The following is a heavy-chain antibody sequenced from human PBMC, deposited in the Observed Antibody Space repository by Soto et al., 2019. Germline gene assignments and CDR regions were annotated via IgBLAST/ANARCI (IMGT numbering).Heavy chain of an antibody. CDR3: ARQMPPDV. J-gene: IGHJ4*02. V-gene: IGHV3-53*01. CDR1: GFTVSSNY. CDR2: IWSAGLT. D-gene: IGHD2-2*01. Sequence: VQLVESGGGVIQPGGSLRLSCAASGFTVSSNYMTWVRQAPGKGLEWVSVIWSAGLTYYADSVKGRFTISRDNSKNTLYLQMNSLRAEDSAVYYCARQMPPDVWGQGTLVTVSS.